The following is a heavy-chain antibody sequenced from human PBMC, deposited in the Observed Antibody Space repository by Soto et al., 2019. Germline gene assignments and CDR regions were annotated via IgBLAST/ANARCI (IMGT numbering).Heavy chain of an antibody. CDR1: GGSISSSSFY. CDR2: ISYSGTT. Sequence: QLQLQETGPGLMKPSETLSLTCTVSGGSISSSSFYWDWIRQPPGEGLEWIGSISYSGTTYYNPSLKSRVTLSLDTSKSQFSLKLGSVTAADTAVYYCARRSPGLVVPYGTDVWGQGTTVTVSS. CDR3: ARRSPGLVVPYGTDV. D-gene: IGHD1-26*01. V-gene: IGHV4-39*01. J-gene: IGHJ6*02.